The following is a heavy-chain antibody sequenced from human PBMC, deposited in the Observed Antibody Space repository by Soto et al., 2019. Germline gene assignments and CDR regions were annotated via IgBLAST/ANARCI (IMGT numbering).Heavy chain of an antibody. Sequence: VQLVESGGGLVQPGRSLRLSCAASGFTFDDYAMHWVRQVPGKGLEWVSGINWNSGSIGYGDSVKGRFAISRDNAKNSLHLQMNSLSAGDTAFYYCVKDESINWYSGHFRHWGQGTLVTVSS. CDR2: INWNSGSI. J-gene: IGHJ1*01. CDR1: GFTFDDYA. D-gene: IGHD6-13*01. V-gene: IGHV3-9*01. CDR3: VKDESINWYSGHFRH.